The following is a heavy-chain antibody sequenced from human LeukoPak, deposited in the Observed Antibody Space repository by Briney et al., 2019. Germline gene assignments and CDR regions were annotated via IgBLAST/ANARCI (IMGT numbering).Heavy chain of an antibody. V-gene: IGHV3-66*01. CDR2: LYSGGST. CDR3: AGFAHKGD. Sequence: GGSRRLSCAAFGFTVSNNYMSWVRQAPGKGLEWVAPLYSGGSTYYADFVKGRFTISRDNSKNTLSLQMSSLRAKDTAVYYCAGFAHKGDWGQGTTVTVSS. CDR1: GFTVSNNY. J-gene: IGHJ6*02.